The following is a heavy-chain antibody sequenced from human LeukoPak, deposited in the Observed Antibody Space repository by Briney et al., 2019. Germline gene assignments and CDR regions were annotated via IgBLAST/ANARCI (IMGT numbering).Heavy chain of an antibody. D-gene: IGHD6-13*01. V-gene: IGHV3-7*03. CDR1: GFTSSHYW. J-gene: IGHJ4*02. CDR3: AKVFYPAAGTGRVDFPFDF. CDR2: IKQDGSEK. Sequence: PGGSLRLSCAASGFTSSHYWMTWVRQAPGKGLQWVANIKQDGSEKYYVDSVKGRFIISRDNAKNSLYLQMNSLRAEDTAVYYCAKVFYPAAGTGRVDFPFDFWGQGTLVTVSS.